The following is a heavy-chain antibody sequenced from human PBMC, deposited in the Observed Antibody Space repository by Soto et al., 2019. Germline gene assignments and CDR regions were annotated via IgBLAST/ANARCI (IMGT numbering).Heavy chain of an antibody. CDR1: GGSISSGDYY. CDR2: IYYSGST. CDR3: ARGGSFCSGGSCYQYYFDY. D-gene: IGHD2-15*01. J-gene: IGHJ4*02. Sequence: QVQLQESGPGLVKPSQTLSLTCTVSGGSISSGDYYWSWIRQPPGKGLEWIGYIYYSGSTYYNPYLKRRVTMSVDTSKNQFSLKLSSVTAADTAVYYCARGGSFCSGGSCYQYYFDYWGQGTLVTVSS. V-gene: IGHV4-30-4*01.